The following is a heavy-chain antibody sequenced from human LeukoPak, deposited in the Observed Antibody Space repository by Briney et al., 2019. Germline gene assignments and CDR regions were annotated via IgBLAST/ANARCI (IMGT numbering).Heavy chain of an antibody. CDR3: VKGYGMDV. CDR2: IRGSAGTT. Sequence: PGGSLRLSCAASGFTFSTFAMSWGRQTPGKGRGWGSIIRGSAGTTSSAAPVKGRFSISTDNSKNTLYLHMNSLRAEDTAVYYCVKGYGMDVWGQGTTVTVSS. CDR1: GFTFSTFA. J-gene: IGHJ6*02. V-gene: IGHV3-23*01.